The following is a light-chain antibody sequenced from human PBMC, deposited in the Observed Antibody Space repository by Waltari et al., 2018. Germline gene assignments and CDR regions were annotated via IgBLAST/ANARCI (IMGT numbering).Light chain of an antibody. Sequence: DIQMTQSPSYVSAYVGDRVTITCRASQDISSWLAWYQRKIGKAPKLLIYGANSLQSGVPSRFSGSGSGTDFNLTISRLQPEDFATYYCQQTTSFPLTFGGGTKVEIK. J-gene: IGKJ4*01. V-gene: IGKV1-12*01. CDR3: QQTTSFPLT. CDR2: GAN. CDR1: QDISSW.